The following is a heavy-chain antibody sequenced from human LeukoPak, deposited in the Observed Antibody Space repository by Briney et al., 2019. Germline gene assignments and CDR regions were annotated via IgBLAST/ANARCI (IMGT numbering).Heavy chain of an antibody. D-gene: IGHD3-22*01. V-gene: IGHV3-30*02. CDR1: GFTFSTSG. Sequence: GGSLRLSCAASGFTFSTSGMHWVRQAPGKGLEWVAFIRYDGIVKYYADSVEGRFTISRDKSKNTLYLQMNSLRPEDTAVYYCAKAGYDSSGYGLDAFDIWGQGTMVTVSS. CDR2: IRYDGIVK. CDR3: AKAGYDSSGYGLDAFDI. J-gene: IGHJ3*02.